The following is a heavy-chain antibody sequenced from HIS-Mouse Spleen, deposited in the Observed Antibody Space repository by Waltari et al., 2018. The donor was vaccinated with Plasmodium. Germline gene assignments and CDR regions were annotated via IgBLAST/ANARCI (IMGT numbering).Heavy chain of an antibody. J-gene: IGHJ3*02. CDR3: ARGQLGIDAFDI. Sequence: QVQLQQWGAGLLKPSETLSLTCAVYGGSFSGYYWSWIRQPPGKGLEWIGEINHSGSTNYNPSLKSRFTISVDTSKNQFSLKLSSVTAADTAVYYCARGQLGIDAFDIWGQGTMVTVSS. D-gene: IGHD7-27*01. CDR1: GGSFSGYY. CDR2: INHSGST. V-gene: IGHV4-34*01.